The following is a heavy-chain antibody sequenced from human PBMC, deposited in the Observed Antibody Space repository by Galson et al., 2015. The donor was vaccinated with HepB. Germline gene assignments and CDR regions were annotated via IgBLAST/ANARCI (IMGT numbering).Heavy chain of an antibody. CDR3: ARGGVGATVTSHYYYYYYMDV. V-gene: IGHV3-33*01. CDR2: IWYDGSNK. CDR1: GFTFSSYG. D-gene: IGHD4-11*01. Sequence: SLRLSCAASGFTFSSYGMHWVRQAPGKGLEWVAVIWYDGSNKYYADSVKGRFTISRDNSKNTLYLQMNSLRAEDTAVYYCARGGVGATVTSHYYYYYYMDVWGKGTTVTVSS. J-gene: IGHJ6*03.